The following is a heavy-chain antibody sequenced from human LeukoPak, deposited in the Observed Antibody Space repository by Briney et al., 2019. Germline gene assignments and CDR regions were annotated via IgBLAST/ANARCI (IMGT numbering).Heavy chain of an antibody. D-gene: IGHD6-6*01. CDR1: GGSISSGDYY. CDR2: IYYSGST. J-gene: IGHJ6*02. Sequence: SQTLSLTCTVSGGSISSGDYYWSWIRQPPGKGLEWIGYIYYSGSTYYNPSLKSRVTISVDTSKNQFSLKLSSVTAADTAVYYCAREKGQLAFGYYYYYGMDVWGQGTTVTVSS. CDR3: AREKGQLAFGYYYYYGMDV. V-gene: IGHV4-30-4*01.